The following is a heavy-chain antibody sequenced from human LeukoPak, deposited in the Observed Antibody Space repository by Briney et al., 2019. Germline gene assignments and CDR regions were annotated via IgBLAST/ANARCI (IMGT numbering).Heavy chain of an antibody. CDR3: AILYGEFPDY. CDR2: IKQDGSEK. Sequence: GGSLRHSCADSGFTFSSYWMSWVRQAPGKGLEWVANIKQDGSEKYYVDSVKGRFTISRENDKKSLYLRMKSLRDEDTAVYYSAILYGEFPDYSGQGTLVTVSS. J-gene: IGHJ4*02. V-gene: IGHV3-7*05. CDR1: GFTFSSYW. D-gene: IGHD4-17*01.